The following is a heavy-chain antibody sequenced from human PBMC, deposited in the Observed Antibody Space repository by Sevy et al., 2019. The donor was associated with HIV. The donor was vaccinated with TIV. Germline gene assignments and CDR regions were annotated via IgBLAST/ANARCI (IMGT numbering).Heavy chain of an antibody. Sequence: SETLSLTCTVYGGSFSADYWTWIRQPPGKGLEWIGEINHSGSTNYNPSLKSRVTISLDTSKNQFSLRLTSVTAADTAVFYCARGYDAGPLIYWGHGTLVTISS. D-gene: IGHD3-22*01. CDR1: GGSFSADY. CDR2: INHSGST. CDR3: ARGYDAGPLIY. J-gene: IGHJ4*01. V-gene: IGHV4-34*01.